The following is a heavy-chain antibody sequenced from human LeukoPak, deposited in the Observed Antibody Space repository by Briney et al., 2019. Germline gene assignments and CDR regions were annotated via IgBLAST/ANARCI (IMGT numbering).Heavy chain of an antibody. D-gene: IGHD5-18*01. V-gene: IGHV4-39*01. CDR3: ASHRGYSYGYNY. CDR2: IYYSGGT. CDR1: GGSISSSSYY. J-gene: IGHJ4*02. Sequence: KPSETLPLTCTVSGGSISSSSYYWGWIRQPPGKGLEWIGSIYYSGGTYYNPSLKSRVTISVDTSKNQFSLKLSSVTAADTAVYYCASHRGYSYGYNYWGQGTLVTVSS.